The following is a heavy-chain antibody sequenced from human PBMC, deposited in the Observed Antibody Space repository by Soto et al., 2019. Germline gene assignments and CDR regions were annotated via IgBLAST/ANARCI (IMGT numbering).Heavy chain of an antibody. CDR2: IYYSGST. J-gene: IGHJ5*02. CDR1: GGSISSYY. V-gene: IGHV4-59*01. CDR3: ARSPHWGSHNWFDT. Sequence: SETLSLTCTVSGGSISSYYWSWIRQPPGKGLEWIGYIYYSGSTNYNPSLKSRVTISVDTSKNQFSLKLSSVTAADTAVYYCARSPHWGSHNWFDTWGQGTLVTVSS. D-gene: IGHD7-27*01.